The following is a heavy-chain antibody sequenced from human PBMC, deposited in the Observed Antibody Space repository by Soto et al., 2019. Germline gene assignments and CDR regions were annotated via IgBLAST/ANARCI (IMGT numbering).Heavy chain of an antibody. CDR2: IYYSGST. CDR1: GGSISSSSYY. CDR3: ARQGCDCSSSWHPYYYYGMDV. V-gene: IGHV4-39*01. J-gene: IGHJ6*02. Sequence: PSETLSLTCTVSGGSISSSSYYWGWIRQPPGKGLEWIGSIYYSGSTYYNPSLKSRVTISVDTSKNQFSLKLSSVTAADTAVYYCARQGCDCSSSWHPYYYYGMDVWGQGTTVTVSS. D-gene: IGHD6-13*01.